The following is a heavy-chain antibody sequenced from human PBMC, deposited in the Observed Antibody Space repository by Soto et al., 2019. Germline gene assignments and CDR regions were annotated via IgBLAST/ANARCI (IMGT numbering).Heavy chain of an antibody. CDR2: IYYSGST. D-gene: IGHD1-26*01. CDR3: ARHEGYSGSYYDY. CDR1: GGSISSSSYY. J-gene: IGHJ4*02. V-gene: IGHV4-39*01. Sequence: QLQLQESGPGLVKPSETLSLTCTVSGGSISSSSYYWGWIRQPPGKGPEWIGSIYYSGSTYYNPSLKSRVTISVDTSKNQFSLKLSSVTAADTAVYYCARHEGYSGSYYDYWGQGTLVTVSS.